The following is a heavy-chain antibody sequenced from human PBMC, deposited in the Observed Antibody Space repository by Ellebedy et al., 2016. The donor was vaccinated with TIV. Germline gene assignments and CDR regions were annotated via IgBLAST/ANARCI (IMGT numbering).Heavy chain of an antibody. J-gene: IGHJ5*01. CDR3: AKLAFSWGSWFDS. CDR1: GGSFSGYY. D-gene: IGHD2/OR15-2a*01. V-gene: IGHV4-34*01. CDR2: INYSGTT. Sequence: MPSETLSLTCAVYGGSFSGYYWAWIRQPPGKGLEWIGRINYSGTTSYNASLKSRIAITVDMSKNQFSLILSSVTAADTAVYYCAKLAFSWGSWFDSWGQGTLVTVSS.